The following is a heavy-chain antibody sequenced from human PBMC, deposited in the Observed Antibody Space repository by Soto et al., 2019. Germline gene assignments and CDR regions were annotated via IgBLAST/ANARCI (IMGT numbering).Heavy chain of an antibody. CDR2: IYYSGST. J-gene: IGHJ4*02. CDR3: ARGPDLNWGWPY. V-gene: IGHV4-31*03. D-gene: IGHD7-27*01. Sequence: SETLSLTCTVSGGSISSGGYYWSWIRQHPGKGLEWIGYIYYSGSTYYNPSLKSRVTISVDTSKKQFSLKLSSVTAADTAVYYCARGPDLNWGWPYWGQGTLVTVSS. CDR1: GGSISSGGYY.